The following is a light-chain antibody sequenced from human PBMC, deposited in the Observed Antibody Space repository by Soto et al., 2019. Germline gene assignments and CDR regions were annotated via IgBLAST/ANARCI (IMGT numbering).Light chain of an antibody. CDR3: SSYTSSSTYV. Sequence: ALTQPASVSGSPGQSITLSCTGTSSDIGGYNYVSWYQHHPGKAPKLMIYDVSNRPSGVSNRFSGSKSGNTASLTISGLQAEDEADYYCSSYTSSSTYVFGTGTKVTVL. J-gene: IGLJ1*01. V-gene: IGLV2-14*03. CDR2: DVS. CDR1: SSDIGGYNY.